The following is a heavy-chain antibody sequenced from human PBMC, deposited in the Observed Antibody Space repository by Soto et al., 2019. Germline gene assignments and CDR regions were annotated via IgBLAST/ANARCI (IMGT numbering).Heavy chain of an antibody. CDR3: ARSTYYDILTGSYYYYAMDV. D-gene: IGHD3-9*01. V-gene: IGHV3-53*01. J-gene: IGHJ6*02. CDR2: IYSEGTP. CDR1: GFTVGSNY. Sequence: RGALRPSCPASGFTVGSNYMRWLRQAPGKGLEWVSVIYSEGTPYYADSVKGRFTISRENSNNTLYLHMNNLRAEDTAVYYCARSTYYDILTGSYYYYAMDVWGQGTTGTVS.